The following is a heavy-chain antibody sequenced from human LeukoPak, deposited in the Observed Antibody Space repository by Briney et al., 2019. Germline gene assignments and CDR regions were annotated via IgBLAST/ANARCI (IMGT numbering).Heavy chain of an antibody. V-gene: IGHV5-51*01. CDR3: ARGHCSSTSCYSGWFDP. CDR1: GYSFTSYW. CDR2: IYPGDSDT. Sequence: GESLKISCKGSGYSFTSYWIGWVRQMPGKGLEWMGIIYPGDSDTRYSPSFQGQVTISADKSISTAYLQWSSLKASDTAMYYCARGHCSSTSCYSGWFDPWGQGTLVTVSS. J-gene: IGHJ5*02. D-gene: IGHD2-2*02.